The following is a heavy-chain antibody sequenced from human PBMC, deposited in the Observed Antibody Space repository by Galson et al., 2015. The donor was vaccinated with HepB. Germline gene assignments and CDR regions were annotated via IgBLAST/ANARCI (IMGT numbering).Heavy chain of an antibody. V-gene: IGHV5-10-1*01. CDR1: GYNFTNFW. D-gene: IGHD3-16*02. CDR3: ARHWGGCYTPTCPSGVAFDI. J-gene: IGHJ3*02. Sequence: QSGAEVKKPGESLRISCKGSGYNFTNFWISWVRQMPGKGLEWMGRLDPSDSYSDYSPSLQGLVTISADKSISTAYLQWSSLKASDTAVYFCARHWGGCYTPTCPSGVAFDIWGQGTMVTVSS. CDR2: LDPSDSYS.